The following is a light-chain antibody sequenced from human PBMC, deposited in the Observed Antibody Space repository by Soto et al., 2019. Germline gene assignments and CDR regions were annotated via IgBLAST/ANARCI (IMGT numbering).Light chain of an antibody. CDR1: QNIRSR. CDR3: QQYHTYWT. V-gene: IGKV1-5*01. Sequence: DIQMTQSPATLSASLGDRVTITCRASQNIRSRLAWFQQKPGKAPKLLIYDASSLESGVPQRLSGSGSGTEFTLTISSLQTDDFSTYYCQQYHTYWTFGQGTKVDIK. J-gene: IGKJ1*01. CDR2: DAS.